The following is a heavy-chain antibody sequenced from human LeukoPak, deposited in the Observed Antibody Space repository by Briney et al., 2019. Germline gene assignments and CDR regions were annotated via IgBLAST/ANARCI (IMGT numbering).Heavy chain of an antibody. V-gene: IGHV4-39*01. CDR1: GGSISSSSYY. Sequence: PSETLSLTCTVSGGSISSSSYYWGWIRQPPGKGLEWIGSIYYSGSTYYNPSLKSRVTISVDTSKNQFSLKLSSVTAADTAMYYCARHPTAMVNPFDYWGQGTLVTVSS. CDR3: ARHPTAMVNPFDY. D-gene: IGHD5-18*01. J-gene: IGHJ4*02. CDR2: IYYSGST.